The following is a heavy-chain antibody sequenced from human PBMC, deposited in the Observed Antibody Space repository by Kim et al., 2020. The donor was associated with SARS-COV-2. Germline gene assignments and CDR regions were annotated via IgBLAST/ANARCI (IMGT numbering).Heavy chain of an antibody. V-gene: IGHV3-43*02. CDR3: GIDGSTPSAPFYY. CDR2: ISGDGGTT. D-gene: IGHD2-15*01. CDR1: GFTFGDYG. J-gene: IGHJ4*02. Sequence: GGSLRLSCAASGFTFGDYGMHWVRQPPGKGLEWVSLISGDGGTTYYAAVVGGRFTISGDTSDTSLYLQMNSLRAEQTAFYYCGIDGSTPSAPFYYCGQ.